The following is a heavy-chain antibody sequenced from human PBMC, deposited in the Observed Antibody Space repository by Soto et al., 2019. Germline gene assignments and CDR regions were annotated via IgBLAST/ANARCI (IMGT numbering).Heavy chain of an antibody. CDR2: LSFDGKVK. CDR1: GFTLRTYP. CDR3: AREPLRGSPDYFDH. Sequence: QVRLVESGGGVVQPGGSLRLSCAASGFTLRTYPMHWLRQTPGKGLEWLTVLSFDGKVKHYADSVGGRFTISRDISENTLYLQMNSLRGEDTAVYYCAREPLRGSPDYFDHWGQGTLVTVSS. D-gene: IGHD1-1*01. J-gene: IGHJ4*02. V-gene: IGHV3-30*04.